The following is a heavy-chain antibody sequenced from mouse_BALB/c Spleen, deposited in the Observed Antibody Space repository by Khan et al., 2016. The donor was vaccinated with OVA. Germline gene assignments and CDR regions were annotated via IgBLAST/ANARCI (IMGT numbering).Heavy chain of an antibody. Sequence: EVQLVESGADLMKPGGSLKLSCAASGFTFSTYGMSWVRQTPDKRLEWVATINSDGYYTYYPDSVQGRFTISRNNAKNTLYLQMSSLKSEDTAMYYCASHLAGSFAYWGQGTLVTVSA. D-gene: IGHD1-1*01. V-gene: IGHV5-6*01. CDR2: INSDGYYT. CDR3: ASHLAGSFAY. J-gene: IGHJ3*01. CDR1: GFTFSTYG.